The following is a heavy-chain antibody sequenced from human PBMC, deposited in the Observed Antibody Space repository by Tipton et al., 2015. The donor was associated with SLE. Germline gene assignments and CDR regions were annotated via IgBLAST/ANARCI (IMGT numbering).Heavy chain of an antibody. D-gene: IGHD6-13*01. J-gene: IGHJ3*02. CDR1: GGSISSSSYY. CDR2: IYYSGCT. CDR3: ARTPGIAAADNDAFDI. Sequence: TLSLTCPVSGGSISSSSYYWGWILQPPGKGLGWIGSIYYSGCTYYNPSLTSRVTISVDTSKNQFSLKLISVTAADTAVYYCARTPGIAAADNDAFDIWGQGTMVTVSS. V-gene: IGHV4-39*07.